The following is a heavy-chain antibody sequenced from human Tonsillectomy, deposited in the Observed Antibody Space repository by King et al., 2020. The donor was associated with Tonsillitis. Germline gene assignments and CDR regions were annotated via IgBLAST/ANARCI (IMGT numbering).Heavy chain of an antibody. J-gene: IGHJ4*02. Sequence: VQLQQWGAGLLKPSETLSLTCAVYGGSFSGYYWSWLRQPPGKGLEWIGEINHSGSTNYNPSLKSRVTISVDTSKNQFSLKLSSVTAADTAVYYCARGLQSGYAIPYYFDYWGQGTLVTVSS. CDR1: GGSFSGYY. CDR2: INHSGST. CDR3: ARGLQSGYAIPYYFDY. V-gene: IGHV4-34*01. D-gene: IGHD2-8*01.